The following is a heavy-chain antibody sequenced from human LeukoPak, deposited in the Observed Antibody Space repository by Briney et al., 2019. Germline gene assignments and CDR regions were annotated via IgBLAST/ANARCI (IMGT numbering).Heavy chain of an antibody. CDR1: GYTFTSYY. Sequence: GASVKVSCKASGYTFTSYYMHCVRQAPGQGLEWMGIINPSGDSTSYAQTFQGRVTMTRDTPASTVYMELSSLRSEDTAVYCCARGPYYYDSSGYYKAEYFQHWGQGTLVTVSS. CDR3: ARGPYYYDSSGYYKAEYFQH. CDR2: INPSGDST. V-gene: IGHV1-46*03. J-gene: IGHJ1*01. D-gene: IGHD3-22*01.